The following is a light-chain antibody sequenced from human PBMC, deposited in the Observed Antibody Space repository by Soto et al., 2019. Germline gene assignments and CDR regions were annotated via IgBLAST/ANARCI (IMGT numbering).Light chain of an antibody. CDR2: DAS. Sequence: EIVLTQSPGTLSLSPGERATLSCRASQSVSSSYLAWYQQKPGQAPRLLIHDASSRATGIPARFSGSGSGTDFTLTISRLEPEDFAVYYCQQYGSSGTFGQGTKVDIK. J-gene: IGKJ1*01. CDR1: QSVSSSY. CDR3: QQYGSSGT. V-gene: IGKV3-20*01.